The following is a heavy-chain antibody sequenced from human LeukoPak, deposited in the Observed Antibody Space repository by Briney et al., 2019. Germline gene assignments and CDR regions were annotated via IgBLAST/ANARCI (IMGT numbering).Heavy chain of an antibody. Sequence: SSETLSLTCAVSDGSISSGGYSWSWIRQPPGKGLEWIGYIYHSGSTYYNPSLKSRVTISVDRSKNQFSLKLSSVTAADTAVYYCARGSARDGNWFDPWGQGTLVTVSS. CDR2: IYHSGST. CDR3: ARGSARDGNWFDP. J-gene: IGHJ5*02. V-gene: IGHV4-30-2*01. CDR1: DGSISSGGYS.